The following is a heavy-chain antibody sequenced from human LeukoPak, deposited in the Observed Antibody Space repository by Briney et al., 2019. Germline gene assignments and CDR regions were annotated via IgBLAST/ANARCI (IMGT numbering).Heavy chain of an antibody. J-gene: IGHJ6*03. CDR3: ARRGKMVQPTYYYYMDV. CDR2: INHSGST. D-gene: IGHD3-10*01. Sequence: PSETLSLTCAVYGGPFSGYYWSRIRQPPGKGLEWIGEINHSGSTNYNPSLKSRVTISVDTSKNQFSLQLSSVTAADTAVYYCARRGKMVQPTYYYYMDVWGKGTTVTVSS. V-gene: IGHV4-34*01. CDR1: GGPFSGYY.